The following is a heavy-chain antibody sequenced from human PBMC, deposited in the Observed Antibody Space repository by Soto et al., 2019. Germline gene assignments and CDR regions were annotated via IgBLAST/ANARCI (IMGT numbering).Heavy chain of an antibody. CDR2: ISGSGGST. V-gene: IGHV3-23*01. Sequence: GGSLRLSCAASGFTFSSYAMSWVRQAPGKGLEWVSAISGSGGSTYYADSVKGRFTISRDNSKNTLYLQMNSLRAEDTAVYYCAKAPLLWSPTPSYFDYWGQGTLVTASS. J-gene: IGHJ4*02. D-gene: IGHD2-21*01. CDR1: GFTFSSYA. CDR3: AKAPLLWSPTPSYFDY.